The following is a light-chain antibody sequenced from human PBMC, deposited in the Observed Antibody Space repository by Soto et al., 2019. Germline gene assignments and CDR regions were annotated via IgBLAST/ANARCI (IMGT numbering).Light chain of an antibody. CDR2: GAS. Sequence: EIVMTQSPATLSVSPGDRATLSCRASQSVSSYLAWYQQKPGQTPRLLIYGASTRATGVPARFSGSASGTEFTLTITSLQSEDFAVYYCQHYANWPLTFGGGTKVDIK. CDR3: QHYANWPLT. V-gene: IGKV3-15*01. CDR1: QSVSSY. J-gene: IGKJ4*01.